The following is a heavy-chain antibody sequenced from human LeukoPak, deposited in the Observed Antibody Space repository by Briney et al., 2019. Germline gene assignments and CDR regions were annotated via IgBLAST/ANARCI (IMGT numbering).Heavy chain of an antibody. CDR2: INHSGST. J-gene: IGHJ6*03. Sequence: PSETLSLTCAVYGGSFSGYYWSWIRQPPGKGLEWIGEINHSGSTNYNPSLKSRVTISVDTSKNQFSLKLSSVPAADTAVYYCARGRVGMVRGVIIKGYYYMDVWGKGTTVTVSS. CDR3: ARGRVGMVRGVIIKGYYYMDV. CDR1: GGSFSGYY. V-gene: IGHV4-34*01. D-gene: IGHD3-10*01.